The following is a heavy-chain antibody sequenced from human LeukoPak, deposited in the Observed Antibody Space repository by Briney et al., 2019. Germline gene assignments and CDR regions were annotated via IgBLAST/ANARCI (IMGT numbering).Heavy chain of an antibody. D-gene: IGHD6-13*01. CDR3: ARGGGSSWYGDNWFDP. CDR2: IYYSGST. Sequence: PSETLSLTCTVSGGSISSYYWSWIRQPPGKGLEWIWYIYYSGSTNYNPSLKSRVTISVGTSKNQFSLKLSSVTAADTAVYYCARGGGSSWYGDNWFDPWGQGTLVTVSS. CDR1: GGSISSYY. J-gene: IGHJ5*02. V-gene: IGHV4-59*01.